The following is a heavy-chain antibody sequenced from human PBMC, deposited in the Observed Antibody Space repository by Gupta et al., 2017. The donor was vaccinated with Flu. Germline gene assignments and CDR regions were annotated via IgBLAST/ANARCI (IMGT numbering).Heavy chain of an antibody. V-gene: IGHV1-69*01. CDR2: ILPIIDAT. J-gene: IGHJ1*01. CDR1: GDTFSTYT. CDR3: VRLTPCGGDCYYFQY. D-gene: IGHD2-21*02. Sequence: QVHLVQSGAEVKKPGSSVKVSCKASGDTFSTYTFSWVRQAPGQGLEWMGAILPIIDATNYAQDFQGRVTITADESTSTSYMELSSLRSDDTAVYYCVRLTPCGGDCYYFQYWGQGTVVTVSS.